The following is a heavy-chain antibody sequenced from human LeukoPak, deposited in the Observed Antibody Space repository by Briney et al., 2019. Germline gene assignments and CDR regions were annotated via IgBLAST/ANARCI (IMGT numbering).Heavy chain of an antibody. J-gene: IGHJ4*02. CDR1: GGSISTSSYY. CDR3: ARLDSYYAGDY. D-gene: IGHD3-10*01. Sequence: SETLSLTCTVSGGSISTSSYYWGWIRQPPGKGLEWIGSIFYTGSTYYNPSLKSRVTISLDTSKSQFSLRLSSVTAADTAVYYCARLDSYYAGDYWGQGTLVTVSS. V-gene: IGHV4-39*01. CDR2: IFYTGST.